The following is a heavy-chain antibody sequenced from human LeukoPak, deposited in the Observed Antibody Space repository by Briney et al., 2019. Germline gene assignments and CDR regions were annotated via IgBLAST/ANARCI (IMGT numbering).Heavy chain of an antibody. V-gene: IGHV4-59*13. Sequence: SETLSLTCTVSGDSISGNYWSWLRQPPGKGLEWIAYIFYSGSTNYNPSLKSRVTISVDTSKNQFSLKVNSVTTADTAVYYCARGDSGGYYRHFDSWGQGTLVTVSS. CDR3: ARGDSGGYYRHFDS. D-gene: IGHD3-22*01. CDR2: IFYSGST. J-gene: IGHJ4*02. CDR1: GDSISGNY.